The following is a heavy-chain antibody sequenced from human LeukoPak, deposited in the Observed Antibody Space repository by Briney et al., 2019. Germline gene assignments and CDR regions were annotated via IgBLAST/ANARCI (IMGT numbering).Heavy chain of an antibody. V-gene: IGHV4-39*01. Sequence: TSETLSLTCTVSGGSISSSSYYWGWIRQPAGKRLEWIGSIYYSGSTYYNPSLKSRVTISVDTSKNQFSLKLSSVTAADTAVYYCARYSSGWYFDYWGQGTLVTVSS. J-gene: IGHJ4*02. CDR1: GGSISSSSYY. CDR3: ARYSSGWYFDY. D-gene: IGHD6-19*01. CDR2: IYYSGST.